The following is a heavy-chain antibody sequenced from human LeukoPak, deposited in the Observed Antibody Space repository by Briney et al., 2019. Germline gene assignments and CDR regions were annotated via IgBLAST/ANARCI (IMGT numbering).Heavy chain of an antibody. V-gene: IGHV4-4*07. Sequence: PSETLSLTCTVSGGSISSYYWSWIRQPAGKGLVWIGRIYTSGSTNYNPSLKSRVTTSVDTSKNQFSLKLSSVTAADTAVYYCARGSVLSYFDYWGQGTLVTVSS. D-gene: IGHD3-16*02. CDR3: ARGSVLSYFDY. J-gene: IGHJ4*02. CDR1: GGSISSYY. CDR2: IYTSGST.